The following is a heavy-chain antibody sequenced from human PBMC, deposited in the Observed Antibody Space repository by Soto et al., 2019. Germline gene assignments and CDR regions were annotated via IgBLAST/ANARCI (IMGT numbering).Heavy chain of an antibody. D-gene: IGHD6-13*01. V-gene: IGHV1-2*02. CDR2: INPNSGGT. CDR3: TRSSIAARYYYYHGMDV. CDR1: GYTFTGYY. Sequence: ASVKVSCKASGYTFTGYYMHWVRQAPGQGLEWMGWINPNSGGTNYAQKFQGRVTMTRDTSISTAYMELSRLRSDDTAVYYCTRSSIAARYYYYHGMDVWGQGTTVTVSS. J-gene: IGHJ6*02.